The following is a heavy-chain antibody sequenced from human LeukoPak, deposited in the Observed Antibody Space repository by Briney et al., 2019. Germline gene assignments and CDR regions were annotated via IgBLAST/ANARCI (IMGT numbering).Heavy chain of an antibody. V-gene: IGHV3-48*03. J-gene: IGHJ6*04. CDR2: ISSGSTI. Sequence: GGSLRLSCAASGFTFSSYEMNWVRQAPGKGLEWVSYISSGSTIYYADSVKGRFTISRDNAKNSLYLQMNSLRAEDTAVYYCAELGITMIGGVRGKGTTVTISS. CDR3: AELGITMIGGV. CDR1: GFTFSSYE. D-gene: IGHD3-10*02.